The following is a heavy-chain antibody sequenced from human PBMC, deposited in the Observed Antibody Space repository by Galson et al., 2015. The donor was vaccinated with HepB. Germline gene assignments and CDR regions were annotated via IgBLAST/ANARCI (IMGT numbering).Heavy chain of an antibody. CDR1: GFTFSSYS. Sequence: SLRLSCAASGFTFSSYSMNWVRQAPGKGPEWVSSISSSSSYIYYADSVKGRFTISRDNAKNSLYLQMNSLRAEDTAVYYCATVSENYYDSSGQLGGLEYHWGQGTLVTVSS. D-gene: IGHD3-22*01. CDR2: ISSSSSYI. CDR3: ATVSENYYDSSGQLGGLEYH. V-gene: IGHV3-21*01. J-gene: IGHJ5*02.